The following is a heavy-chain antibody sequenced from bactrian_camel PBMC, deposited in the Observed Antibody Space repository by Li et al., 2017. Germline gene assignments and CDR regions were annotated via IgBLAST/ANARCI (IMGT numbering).Heavy chain of an antibody. CDR3: LRSLYSGDNY. J-gene: IGHJ4*01. CDR1: GGTFSRYA. Sequence: VQLVESGGGLVQPGGSLRLSCKVSGGTFSRYAMSWVRQAPGKGLGWVSHIYGGGGSTDYADSMKGRATISRDNAKNTLYLQMNSLKFEDTAVYYCLRSLYSGDNYWGQGTQVTVS. V-gene: IGHV3S44*01. CDR2: IYGGGGST.